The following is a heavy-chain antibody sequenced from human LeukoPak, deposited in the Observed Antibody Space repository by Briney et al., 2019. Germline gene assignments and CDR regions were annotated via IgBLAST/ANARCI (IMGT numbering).Heavy chain of an antibody. D-gene: IGHD2-15*01. Sequence: SETLSLTCTVSGGSISSSSYYWGWIRQPPGKGLEWIGSIYYSGSTYYSPSLKSRVTISVDTSKNQFSLKLSSVTAADTAVYYCARHTVVAAPVEYWGQGTLVTVSS. V-gene: IGHV4-39*01. CDR3: ARHTVVAAPVEY. CDR1: GGSISSSSYY. CDR2: IYYSGST. J-gene: IGHJ4*02.